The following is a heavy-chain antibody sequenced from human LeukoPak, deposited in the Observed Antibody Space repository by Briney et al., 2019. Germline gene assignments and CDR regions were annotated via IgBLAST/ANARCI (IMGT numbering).Heavy chain of an antibody. D-gene: IGHD3-3*01. V-gene: IGHV5-51*01. CDR2: IYPGDSDT. CDR1: GYSFTSYW. Sequence: GESLEISCKGSGYSFTSYWIGWVRQMPGKGLEWMGIIYPGDSDTRYSPSFQGQVTISADKSISTAYLQWSSLKASDTAMYYCARLVTIFGVVRGAFDIWGQGTMVTVSS. CDR3: ARLVTIFGVVRGAFDI. J-gene: IGHJ3*02.